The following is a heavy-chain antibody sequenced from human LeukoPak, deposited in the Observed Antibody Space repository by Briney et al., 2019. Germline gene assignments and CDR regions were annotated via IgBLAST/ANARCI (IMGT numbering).Heavy chain of an antibody. J-gene: IGHJ4*02. CDR3: AKKGSSRY. D-gene: IGHD6-6*01. CDR1: GFTFSSCA. CDR2: ISGGGGTT. V-gene: IGHV3-23*01. Sequence: GGSLRLSCAASGFTFSSCAMTWVRQAPGKGLEWVSVISGGGGTTYYADSVKGRFTISRDNSKNTLYLQMNSLRAEDTAVYYCAKKGSSRYWGQGTLVTVSS.